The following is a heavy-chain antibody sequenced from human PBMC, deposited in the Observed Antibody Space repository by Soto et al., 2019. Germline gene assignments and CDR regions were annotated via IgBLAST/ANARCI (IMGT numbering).Heavy chain of an antibody. D-gene: IGHD6-6*01. CDR1: GFTFSSYA. J-gene: IGHJ4*02. V-gene: IGHV3-23*01. Sequence: EVQLLESGGGLVQPGGSLRLSCAASGFTFSSYAMNWVRQAPGKGLEWVSTISGSGGDTYYADSVKGRFTISRDNSKYTLCLQMDSLRADDTAVYYCAKGSRSSSGLDLDYWGQGTLVTVSS. CDR3: AKGSRSSSGLDLDY. CDR2: ISGSGGDT.